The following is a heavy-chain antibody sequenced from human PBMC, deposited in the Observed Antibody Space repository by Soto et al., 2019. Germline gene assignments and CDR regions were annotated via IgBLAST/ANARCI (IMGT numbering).Heavy chain of an antibody. D-gene: IGHD4-4*01. Sequence: TLSLTCTVSGGSISSGGYYWSWIRQHPGKGLEWIGYIYYSGSTYYNPSLKSRVTISVDTSKNQFSLKLSSVTAADTAVYYCARDSLQHHTIDYWGQGTLVTVSS. J-gene: IGHJ4*02. CDR2: IYYSGST. CDR3: ARDSLQHHTIDY. V-gene: IGHV4-31*03. CDR1: GGSISSGGYY.